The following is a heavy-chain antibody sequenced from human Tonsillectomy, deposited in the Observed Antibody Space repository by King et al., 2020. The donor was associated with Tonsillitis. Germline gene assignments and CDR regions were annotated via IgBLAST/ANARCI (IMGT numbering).Heavy chain of an antibody. D-gene: IGHD5-12*01. V-gene: IGHV3-30*02. CDR2: IRYDGSNK. J-gene: IGHJ4*02. Sequence: VQLVESGGGVVQPGGSLRLSCAASGFTFSSYGMHWVRQAPGKGLEWVAFIRYDGSNKYYADSVKGRFTISSDNSRNTLYLQMTSLRAEDTAVYYCAKDGAEWLRLGLDYWGQGTLVTVSS. CDR3: AKDGAEWLRLGLDY. CDR1: GFTFSSYG.